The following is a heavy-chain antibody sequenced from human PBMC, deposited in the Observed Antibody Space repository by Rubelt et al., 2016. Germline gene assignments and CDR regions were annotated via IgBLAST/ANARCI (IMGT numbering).Heavy chain of an antibody. CDR1: GYTFTELS. J-gene: IGHJ4*02. V-gene: IGHV1-24*01. Sequence: QVQLVQSGAEVKKPGASVKVSCKVSGYTFTELSMHWVRQAPGKGLEWTCGFDSEDGETIYAQRFQGRVTMTDETSTDTAYIELSSLRSEDTAVYYCATGQYSSGCDYWGQGTLVTVSS. CDR3: ATGQYSSGCDY. D-gene: IGHD6-19*01. CDR2: FDSEDGET.